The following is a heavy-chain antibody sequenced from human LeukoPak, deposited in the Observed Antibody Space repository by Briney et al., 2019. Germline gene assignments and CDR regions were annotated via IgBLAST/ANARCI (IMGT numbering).Heavy chain of an antibody. Sequence: GGSLRLSCAASGFTLRSYTMNWVRQAPGKGLEWVGRTRNKANSYTTEYAASVKGRFTISRDDSKNSLYLQMNSLKTEDTAVYYCARVRSGWYYFD. D-gene: IGHD6-19*01. V-gene: IGHV3-72*01. CDR2: TRNKANSYTT. CDR1: GFTLRSYT. J-gene: IGHJ4*01. CDR3: ARVRSGWYYFD.